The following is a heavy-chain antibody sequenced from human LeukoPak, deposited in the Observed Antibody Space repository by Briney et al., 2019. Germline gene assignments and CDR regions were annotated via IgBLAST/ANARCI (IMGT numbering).Heavy chain of an antibody. CDR3: ARVRSTTSYFYFDY. Sequence: GGSLRLSCAASGFTFSTYGMHWVRQAPGKGLEWLAIIWFDGSNKYYADSVKDRFTISRDNSKNTLYLQMNSLRAEDTAVYYCARVRSTTSYFYFDYWGQGTLVTVSS. CDR2: IWFDGSNK. D-gene: IGHD2-2*01. CDR1: GFTFSTYG. J-gene: IGHJ4*02. V-gene: IGHV3-33*01.